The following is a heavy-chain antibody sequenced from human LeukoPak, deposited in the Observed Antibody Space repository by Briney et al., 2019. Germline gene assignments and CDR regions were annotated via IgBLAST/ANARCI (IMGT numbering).Heavy chain of an antibody. Sequence: PGGSLRLSCAASGFTFSSYSMNWVRQAPGKGLEWVSSISSSSSYIYYADSVKGRFTISRDNSKNTLYLQMNSLRAEDTAVYYCAKVARSPVQNPGYCSGGSCKYGMDVWGQGTTVTVSS. CDR3: AKVARSPVQNPGYCSGGSCKYGMDV. CDR2: ISSSSSYI. D-gene: IGHD2-15*01. CDR1: GFTFSSYS. J-gene: IGHJ6*02. V-gene: IGHV3-21*01.